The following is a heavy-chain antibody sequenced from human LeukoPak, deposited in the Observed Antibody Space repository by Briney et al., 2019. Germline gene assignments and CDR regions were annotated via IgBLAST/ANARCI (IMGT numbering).Heavy chain of an antibody. CDR2: IYYSGST. V-gene: IGHV4-30-4*01. D-gene: IGHD3-10*01. CDR3: AREAEGDGSGERQGPRAYFDY. J-gene: IGHJ4*02. Sequence: PSQTLSLTCTVSGGSISSGDYYWSWIRQPPGKGLEWIGYIYYSGSTYYNPSLKSRVTISVDTSKNQFSLKLSSVTAADTAVYYCAREAEGDGSGERQGPRAYFDYWGQGTLVTASS. CDR1: GGSISSGDYY.